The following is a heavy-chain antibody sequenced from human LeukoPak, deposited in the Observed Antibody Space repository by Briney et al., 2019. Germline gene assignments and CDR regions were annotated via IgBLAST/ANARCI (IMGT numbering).Heavy chain of an antibody. D-gene: IGHD6-19*01. J-gene: IGHJ4*02. Sequence: GGSLRLSCAASGFTFSGSAMHWVRQASGKGLEWVGRIRSKANSYATAYAASVKGRFTISRDDSKSTAYLQMNSLKTEDTAVYYCTSKEWLVSNDYWGQGTLVTVSS. CDR1: GFTFSGSA. CDR3: TSKEWLVSNDY. V-gene: IGHV3-73*01. CDR2: IRSKANSYAT.